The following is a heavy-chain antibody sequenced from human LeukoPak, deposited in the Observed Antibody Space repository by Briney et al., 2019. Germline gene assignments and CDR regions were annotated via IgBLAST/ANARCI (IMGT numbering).Heavy chain of an antibody. CDR2: INHSGST. V-gene: IGHV4-39*07. CDR1: GGSISSSTYF. Sequence: SETLSLTCTVSGGSISSSTYFWGWIRQPPGKGLEWIGEINHSGSTNYNPSLKSRVTISVDTSKNQFSLKLSSVTAADTAVYYCARDNHYYHSNAGFDPWGQGTLVTVSS. J-gene: IGHJ5*02. CDR3: ARDNHYYHSNAGFDP. D-gene: IGHD3-22*01.